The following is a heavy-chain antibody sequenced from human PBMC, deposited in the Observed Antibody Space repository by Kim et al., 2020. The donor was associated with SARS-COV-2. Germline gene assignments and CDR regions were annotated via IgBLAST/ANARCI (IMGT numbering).Heavy chain of an antibody. V-gene: IGHV4-39*01. D-gene: IGHD3-3*01. CDR1: GGSISSSSYY. Sequence: SETLSLTCTVSGGSISSSSYYWGWIRQPPGKGLDWTGSIYYSGSTYYNPSLKSRVTISVDTSKNQFSLKLISVTAADTAVYYCARRLEGRFDYWGQGTLVTVSS. CDR3: ARRLEGRFDY. J-gene: IGHJ4*02. CDR2: IYYSGST.